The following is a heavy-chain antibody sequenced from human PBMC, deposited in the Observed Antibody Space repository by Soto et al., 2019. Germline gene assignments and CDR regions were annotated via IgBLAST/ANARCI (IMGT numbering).Heavy chain of an antibody. CDR3: AVANSGDADY. V-gene: IGHV1-18*04. J-gene: IGHJ4*02. Sequence: LVQSGAEAKKPGTSVKVSCKASGYTFSTSTISWVRQAPGQGLEWLGWIKAYSGTTNYAPKLQGRVTMTTDASTCTSYLELRSLTSDATALYCCAVANSGDADYWVQGTLGTVSS. CDR2: IKAYSGTT. D-gene: IGHD4-17*01. CDR1: GYTFSTST.